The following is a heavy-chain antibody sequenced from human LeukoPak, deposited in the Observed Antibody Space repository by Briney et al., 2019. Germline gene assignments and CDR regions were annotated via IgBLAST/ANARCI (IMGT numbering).Heavy chain of an antibody. J-gene: IGHJ4*02. CDR3: ATSLDLDSVGAFDY. CDR2: IYSGGST. Sequence: TGGSLRLSCAASGFTVSSNYMSWVRQAPGKGLEWVSLIYSGGSTYYADSVKGSFTISRNSFKNTLYLQMNSLRAEDTAVYYCATSLDLDSVGAFDYWGQGTLVTVSS. CDR1: GFTVSSNY. D-gene: IGHD1-26*01. V-gene: IGHV3-66*01.